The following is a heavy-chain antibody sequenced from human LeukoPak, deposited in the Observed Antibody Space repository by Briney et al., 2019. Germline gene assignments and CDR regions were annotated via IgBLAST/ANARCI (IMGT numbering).Heavy chain of an antibody. J-gene: IGHJ3*02. Sequence: SCKASGYTFTSYGISWVRQAPGKGLEWVAVIWYDGSNKYYADSVKGRFTISRDNSKNTLYLQMNSLRAEDTAVYYCARDSGSGWLPVAFDIWGQGTMVTVSS. CDR2: IWYDGSNK. D-gene: IGHD6-19*01. CDR1: GYTFTSYG. V-gene: IGHV3-33*01. CDR3: ARDSGSGWLPVAFDI.